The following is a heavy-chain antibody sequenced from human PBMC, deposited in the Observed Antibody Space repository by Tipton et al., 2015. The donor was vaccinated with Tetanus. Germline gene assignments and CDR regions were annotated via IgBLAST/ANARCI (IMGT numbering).Heavy chain of an antibody. CDR2: IKQDGSEK. V-gene: IGHV3-7*03. J-gene: IGHJ5*02. CDR1: GFTFSSYW. CDR3: ARSPPGYCSGGSCQTTNWFDP. D-gene: IGHD2-15*01. Sequence: SLRLSCAASGFTFSSYWMSWVRQAPGKGLGWVANIKQDGSEKYYVDSVKGRFTISRDNAKNSLYLQMNSLRAEDTAVYYCARSPPGYCSGGSCQTTNWFDPWGQGTLVTVSS.